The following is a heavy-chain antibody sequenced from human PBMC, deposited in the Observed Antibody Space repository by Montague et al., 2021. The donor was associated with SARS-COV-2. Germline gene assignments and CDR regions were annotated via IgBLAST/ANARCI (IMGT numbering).Heavy chain of an antibody. V-gene: IGHV4-39*02. CDR3: ARRRCNLLPVATTIGGFDI. Sequence: SETLSLTCTVSGGSISSSNYYWDWIRQPPGKGLEWIGSIYDSGSTYYNPSLKSRVTISVDTSKNHFSLKLSSVTAADTAVYYCARRRCNLLPVATTIGGFDIWGQGTMVTVSS. CDR2: IYDSGST. D-gene: IGHD5-12*01. J-gene: IGHJ3*02. CDR1: GGSISSSNYY.